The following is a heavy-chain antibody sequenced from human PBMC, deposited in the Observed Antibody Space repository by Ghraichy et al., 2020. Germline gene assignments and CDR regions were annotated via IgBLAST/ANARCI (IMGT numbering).Heavy chain of an antibody. CDR3: ARDRDYEDY. D-gene: IGHD4-17*01. V-gene: IGHV4-39*07. J-gene: IGHJ4*02. Sequence: SETLSLTCTVSGGSISSSSYYWGWIRQPPGKGLEWIGSIYYSGSTYYNPSLKSRVTISVDTSKNQFSLKLSSVTAADTAVYYCARDRDYEDYWGQGTLVTVSS. CDR2: IYYSGST. CDR1: GGSISSSSYY.